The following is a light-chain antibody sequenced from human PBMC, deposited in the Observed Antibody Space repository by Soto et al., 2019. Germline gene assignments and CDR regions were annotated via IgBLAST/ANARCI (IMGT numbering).Light chain of an antibody. CDR1: SSDVGGYNY. CDR3: RSYTSSSTWV. J-gene: IGLJ3*02. Sequence: QSALTQPASVSGSPGQSITISCTGTSSDVGGYNYVSWYQQHPGKAPKLMIYEVSNRPSGLSNRFSGSKSGNTDSLTISGRQAEDEADYYCRSYTSSSTWVFGGGTKLTVL. CDR2: EVS. V-gene: IGLV2-14*01.